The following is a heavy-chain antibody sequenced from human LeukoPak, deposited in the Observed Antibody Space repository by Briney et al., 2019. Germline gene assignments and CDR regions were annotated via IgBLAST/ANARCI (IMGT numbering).Heavy chain of an antibody. J-gene: IGHJ4*02. CDR2: ISGSAGST. Sequence: GGSLRLSCAASGFTFSGYAMRWVRQAPGKGLEWVSGISGSAGSTYYADSVKGRFTISRDNYKYLLYPQMNSLRAEDTAVYYCAKGRLPTIGSADYWGQGTLVTVSS. V-gene: IGHV3-23*01. D-gene: IGHD5-12*01. CDR1: GFTFSGYA. CDR3: AKGRLPTIGSADY.